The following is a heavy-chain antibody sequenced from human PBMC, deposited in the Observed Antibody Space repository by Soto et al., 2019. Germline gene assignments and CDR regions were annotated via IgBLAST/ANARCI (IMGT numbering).Heavy chain of an antibody. Sequence: QVKLVQSGTEVKKPGASIKVSCKASGYSFATSGMTWVRQAPGQGLEWMGWISVYNGNTNYVQNLQDRVTMTTDTSTNTAYLEVRNLRSDDTAVYYCARAGQYYDASGYADWGQGTLVTVSS. CDR1: GYSFATSG. V-gene: IGHV1-18*01. CDR2: ISVYNGNT. J-gene: IGHJ4*02. D-gene: IGHD3-22*01. CDR3: ARAGQYYDASGYAD.